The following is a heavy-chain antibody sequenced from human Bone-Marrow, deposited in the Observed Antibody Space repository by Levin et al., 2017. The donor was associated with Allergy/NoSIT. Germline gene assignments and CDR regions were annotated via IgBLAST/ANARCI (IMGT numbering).Heavy chain of an antibody. CDR2: LSGSGDSK. V-gene: IGHV3-23*01. Sequence: GGSLRLSCAASGFTFSTYALSWVRQAPGKGLEWVAGLSGSGDSKWYADSVRGRFTVSRDNSMNTLNLQMNGLRVEDTAIYFCAKAATPVTTTGDYYHFGMDVWGQGTTVTVSS. D-gene: IGHD7-27*01. J-gene: IGHJ6*02. CDR1: GFTFSTYA. CDR3: AKAATPVTTTGDYYHFGMDV.